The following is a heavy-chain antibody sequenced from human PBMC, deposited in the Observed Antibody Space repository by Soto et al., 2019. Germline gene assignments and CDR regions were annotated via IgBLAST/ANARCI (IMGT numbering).Heavy chain of an antibody. Sequence: GESLKISCKGSGYSFTNYWIGWVRQMPGKGLEWMGIINPGDSDTRYSPSFQGQVAISADKSTATAYLQWSSLKASDTAIYYCARQASGAFDIWGQGTMVTVSS. V-gene: IGHV5-51*01. D-gene: IGHD5-12*01. J-gene: IGHJ3*02. CDR1: GYSFTNYW. CDR2: INPGDSDT. CDR3: ARQASGAFDI.